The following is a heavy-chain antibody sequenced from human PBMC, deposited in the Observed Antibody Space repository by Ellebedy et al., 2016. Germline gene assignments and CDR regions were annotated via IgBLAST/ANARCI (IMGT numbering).Heavy chain of an antibody. CDR1: GYTFTSYA. D-gene: IGHD6-13*01. CDR3: ARVGAAAGTYWFDP. J-gene: IGHJ5*02. CDR2: INPNSGGT. V-gene: IGHV1-2*04. Sequence: ASVKVSCKASGYTFTSYAMHWVRQAPGQGLEWMGWINPNSGGTNYAQKFQGWVTMTRDTSISTAYMELSRLRSDDTAVYYCARVGAAAGTYWFDPWGQGTLVTVSS.